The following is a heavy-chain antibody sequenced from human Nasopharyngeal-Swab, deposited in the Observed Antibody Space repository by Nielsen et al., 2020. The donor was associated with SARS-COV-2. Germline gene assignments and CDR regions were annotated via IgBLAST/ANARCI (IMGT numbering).Heavy chain of an antibody. CDR3: ASMTTVDLLAFDI. D-gene: IGHD4-23*01. CDR1: GGSFSGYY. Sequence: SETLSLTCAVYGGSFSGYYWSWIRQPPGKGLEWIGEINHSGSTNYNPSLKSRVTISVDTSKNQFSLKPSSVTAADTAVYYCASMTTVDLLAFDIWGQGTMVTVSS. V-gene: IGHV4-34*01. J-gene: IGHJ3*02. CDR2: INHSGST.